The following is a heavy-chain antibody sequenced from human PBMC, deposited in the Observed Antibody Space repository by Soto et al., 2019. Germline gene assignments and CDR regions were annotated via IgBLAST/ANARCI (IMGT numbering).Heavy chain of an antibody. J-gene: IGHJ4*02. Sequence: VKVSCKASGGTFSSYAISWVRQAPGQGLEWMGGIIPIFGTANYAQKFQGRVTITADESTSTAYMELSSLRSEDTAVYYCASIRYFDWLLPVFDYWGQGTLVTVSS. D-gene: IGHD3-9*01. V-gene: IGHV1-69*13. CDR2: IIPIFGTA. CDR1: GGTFSSYA. CDR3: ASIRYFDWLLPVFDY.